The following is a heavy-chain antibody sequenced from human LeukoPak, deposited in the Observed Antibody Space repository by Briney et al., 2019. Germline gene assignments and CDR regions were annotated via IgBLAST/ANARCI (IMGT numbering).Heavy chain of an antibody. CDR2: ISGSGDIT. CDR1: GFTFSSYA. V-gene: IGHV3-23*01. Sequence: GGSLRLSCAASGFTFSSYAMSWVRQAPGKGLEWVSAISGSGDITYYADSVKGRFTISRDNSKKTLYLQMNSLRAEDTAVYYCAKVRSPYYYGSGSYAFDIWGQGTMVTVSS. CDR3: AKVRSPYYYGSGSYAFDI. J-gene: IGHJ3*02. D-gene: IGHD3-10*01.